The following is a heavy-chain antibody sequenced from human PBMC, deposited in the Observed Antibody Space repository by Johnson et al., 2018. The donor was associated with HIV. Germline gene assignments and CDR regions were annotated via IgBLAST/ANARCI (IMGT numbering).Heavy chain of an antibody. CDR3: ARGGYSGYDPAGPNAFDI. CDR2: ISYDGSNK. J-gene: IGHJ3*02. CDR1: GFTFSSYG. Sequence: QLVESGGGVVQPGRSLRLSCAASGFTFSSYGMHWVRQAPGKGLEWVAVISYDGSNKYYAASVKGRFTISRDNSKNTLYLQMNSLRAEDTAVYYCARGGYSGYDPAGPNAFDIWGQGTVVTVSS. V-gene: IGHV3-30*03. D-gene: IGHD5-12*01.